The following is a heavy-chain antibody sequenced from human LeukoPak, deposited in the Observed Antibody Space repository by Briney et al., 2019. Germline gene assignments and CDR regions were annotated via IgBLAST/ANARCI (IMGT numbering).Heavy chain of an antibody. Sequence: ASVKVSCKASGYTFTSYGISWVRQAPGQGLEWMGWISAYNGNTNYAQKLQGRVTITTDESTSTAYMEVSSLRSDDTALYYCARSIHLYYFDYWGQGTLVTVSS. CDR2: ISAYNGNT. J-gene: IGHJ4*02. CDR3: ARSIHLYYFDY. V-gene: IGHV1-18*01. CDR1: GYTFTSYG. D-gene: IGHD6-6*01.